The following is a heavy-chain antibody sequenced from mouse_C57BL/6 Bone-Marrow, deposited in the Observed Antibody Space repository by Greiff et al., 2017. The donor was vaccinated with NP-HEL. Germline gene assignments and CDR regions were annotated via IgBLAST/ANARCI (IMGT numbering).Heavy chain of an antibody. D-gene: IGHD5-1*01. J-gene: IGHJ2*01. Sequence: QVQLQQSGAELVRPGASVKLSCKASGYTFTDYYINWVKQRPGQGLEWIARIYPGSGNTYYNEKFKGKATLTAEKSSSTAYMQLSSLTSEDSAVYFCARSVPFDDWGQGTTLTVSS. CDR1: GYTFTDYY. CDR3: ARSVPFDD. CDR2: IYPGSGNT. V-gene: IGHV1-76*01.